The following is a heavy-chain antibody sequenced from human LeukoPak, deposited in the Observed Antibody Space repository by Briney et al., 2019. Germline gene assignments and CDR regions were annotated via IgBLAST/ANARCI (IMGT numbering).Heavy chain of an antibody. D-gene: IGHD4/OR15-4a*01. CDR2: ISSNSNI. V-gene: IGHV3-21*04. CDR3: ARRAGAYSHPYDY. J-gene: IGHJ4*02. Sequence: GGSLRLSCAASGFAFSSYGMHWVRQAPGKGLEWVSSISSNSNIYYADSVKGRFTISRDNPKNSLYLQMNSLRAEDTAVYYCARRAGAYSHPYDYWGQGTLVTVSS. CDR1: GFAFSSYG.